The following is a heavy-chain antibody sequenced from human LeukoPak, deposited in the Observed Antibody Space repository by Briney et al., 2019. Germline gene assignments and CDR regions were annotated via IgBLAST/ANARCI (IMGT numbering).Heavy chain of an antibody. J-gene: IGHJ6*04. CDR3: AELGITMIGGV. V-gene: IGHV3-21*01. CDR2: ISTDAGET. D-gene: IGHD3-10*02. CDR1: GFTFSNSG. Sequence: GGSLRLSCAASGFTFSNSGMSWVRQAPGKGLEWVSAISTDAGETHYADSVKGRFTISRDNAKNSPYLQMNSLRAEDTAVYYCAELGITMIGGVWGKGTTVTISS.